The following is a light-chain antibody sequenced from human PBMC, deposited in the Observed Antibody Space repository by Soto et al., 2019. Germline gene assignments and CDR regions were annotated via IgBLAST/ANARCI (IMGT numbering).Light chain of an antibody. CDR2: RAS. CDR3: QQFDSFSWT. CDR1: QSISNW. V-gene: IGKV1-5*01. Sequence: DIQMTQSPSTLSASVGDRVTITCRASQSISNWLAWYQQKPGKAPKLLIYRASSLETGVPSRFSGCGSGTAFTLTITGLQPDDFATYYCQQFDSFSWTFGQGTKLEIK. J-gene: IGKJ1*01.